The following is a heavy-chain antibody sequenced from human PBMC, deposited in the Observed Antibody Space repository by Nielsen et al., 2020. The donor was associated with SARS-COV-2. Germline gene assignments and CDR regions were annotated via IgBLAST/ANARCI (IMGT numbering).Heavy chain of an antibody. D-gene: IGHD6-13*01. Sequence: GGSLRLSCAASGFAFDDYAMHWVRQAPGKGLEWVSGLSWNSGTMGYADSVEGRFTTSRDNAKTSLYLQMNSLRVEDTALYYCARGYLAAPYYYGMDVWGQGTKVTVSS. J-gene: IGHJ6*02. V-gene: IGHV3-9*01. CDR1: GFAFDDYA. CDR3: ARGYLAAPYYYGMDV. CDR2: LSWNSGTM.